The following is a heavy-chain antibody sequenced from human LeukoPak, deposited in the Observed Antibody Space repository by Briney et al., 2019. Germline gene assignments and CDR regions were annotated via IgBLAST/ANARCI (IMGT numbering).Heavy chain of an antibody. CDR1: GFTFSSYS. V-gene: IGHV3-48*01. D-gene: IGHD4-23*01. CDR2: ISSSSSTI. CDR3: AKDRLGGGNAFDY. J-gene: IGHJ4*02. Sequence: GGSLRLSCAASGFTFSSYSMNWVRQAPGKGLEWVSYISSSSSTIYYADSVKGRFTISRDNAKNSLYLQMNSLRAEDTAVYYCAKDRLGGGNAFDYWGQGTLVTVSS.